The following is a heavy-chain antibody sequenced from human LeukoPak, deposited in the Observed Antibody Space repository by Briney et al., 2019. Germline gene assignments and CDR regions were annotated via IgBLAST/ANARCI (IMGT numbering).Heavy chain of an antibody. CDR3: AADFKMATSNWYFDL. Sequence: SVKVSCKASGFTFTSSAVQWVRQARGQPLEWIGWIVVGSGNTDYAQKFQERVTITRDMSTGTAYMELSSLRSEDTAVYYCAADFKMATSNWYFDLWGRGTLVTVSS. CDR2: IVVGSGNT. D-gene: IGHD5-24*01. CDR1: GFTFTSSA. J-gene: IGHJ2*01. V-gene: IGHV1-58*01.